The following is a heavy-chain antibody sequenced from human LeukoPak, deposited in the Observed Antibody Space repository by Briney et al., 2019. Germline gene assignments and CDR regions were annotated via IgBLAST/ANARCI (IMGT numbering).Heavy chain of an antibody. J-gene: IGHJ5*02. Sequence: GRSLRLSCAASGFTFSSYAMDWVRQAPGKGLEWVAVISYDGSNKYYADSVKGRFTLSRDNSQNTLYLQMSSLRAEDTAIYYCERETWCSSSAGGFDPWGQGTLVSVST. CDR3: ERETWCSSSAGGFDP. CDR2: ISYDGSNK. CDR1: GFTFSSYA. V-gene: IGHV3-30-3*01. D-gene: IGHD6-19*01.